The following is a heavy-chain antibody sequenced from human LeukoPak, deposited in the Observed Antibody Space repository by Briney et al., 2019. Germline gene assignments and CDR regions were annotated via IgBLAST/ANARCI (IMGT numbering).Heavy chain of an antibody. V-gene: IGHV1-2*02. CDR1: GYTFTGYY. Sequence: ASVKVSCKASGYTFTGYYMHWVRQAPGQGLEWMGWINPNSGGTNYAQKFQGRVTMTRDTSISTAYMELSRLRSDDTAVYYCARVCRRLRPSNWFDPWGQGTLVTVSS. J-gene: IGHJ5*02. CDR3: ARVCRRLRPSNWFDP. D-gene: IGHD5-12*01. CDR2: INPNSGGT.